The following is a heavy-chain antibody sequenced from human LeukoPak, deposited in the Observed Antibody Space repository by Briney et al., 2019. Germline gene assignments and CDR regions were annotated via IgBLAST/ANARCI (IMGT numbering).Heavy chain of an antibody. CDR2: MNPNSGNT. J-gene: IGHJ5*02. CDR1: GYTFISYD. D-gene: IGHD2-15*01. V-gene: IGHV1-8*02. Sequence: ASVKVSCKASGYTFISYDINWVRQATGQGLEWMGWMNPNSGNTGYAQKFQGRVTMTRNTSISTAYMELSSLRSEDTAVYYCARAQIAGYCSGGSCYADSWFDPWGQGTLVTVSS. CDR3: ARAQIAGYCSGGSCYADSWFDP.